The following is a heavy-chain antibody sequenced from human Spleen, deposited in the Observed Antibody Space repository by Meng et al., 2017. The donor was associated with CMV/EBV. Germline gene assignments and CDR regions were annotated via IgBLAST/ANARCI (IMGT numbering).Heavy chain of an antibody. D-gene: IGHD2-2*01. V-gene: IGHV3-48*03. CDR2: ISSGGSSI. CDR1: GFTFSNYE. Sequence: GESLKISCAASGFTFSNYEMNWVRQAPGKGLEWISYISSGGSSIYYAASVKGRFTISRDNSKNTLHLQMNSLTAEDTAVYYCARDKRDQLLVYGMDVWGQGTTVTVSS. CDR3: ARDKRDQLLVYGMDV. J-gene: IGHJ6*02.